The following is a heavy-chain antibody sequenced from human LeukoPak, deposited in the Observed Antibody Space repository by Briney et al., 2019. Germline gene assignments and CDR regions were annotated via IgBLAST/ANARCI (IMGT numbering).Heavy chain of an antibody. CDR3: AKTPTALVRGGYYFDS. V-gene: IGHV4-34*01. J-gene: IGHJ4*02. D-gene: IGHD6-6*01. CDR2: INHSGST. Sequence: SETLSLTCAVYGGSFSGYYWNWIRQPPGKGLEWIGEINHSGSTNYNPSLKTRVTISVDTSKNQFSLKLNSVTAADTAVYFCAKTPTALVRGGYYFDSWGQGTLVTVSS. CDR1: GGSFSGYY.